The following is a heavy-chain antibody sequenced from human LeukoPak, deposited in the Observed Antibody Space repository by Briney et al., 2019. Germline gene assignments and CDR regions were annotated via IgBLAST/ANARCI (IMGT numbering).Heavy chain of an antibody. Sequence: GGSLRLSCAASGFTFSSYSMNWVRQAPGKGLEWVSYISSSSSTIYYADSVKGRFTISRDNAKNSLYLQMNSLRAEDTAVYFCARGRTGDYGNSSGEGTFDYWGQGTLVTASS. D-gene: IGHD4-17*01. V-gene: IGHV3-48*01. CDR2: ISSSSSTI. J-gene: IGHJ4*02. CDR3: ARGRTGDYGNSSGEGTFDY. CDR1: GFTFSSYS.